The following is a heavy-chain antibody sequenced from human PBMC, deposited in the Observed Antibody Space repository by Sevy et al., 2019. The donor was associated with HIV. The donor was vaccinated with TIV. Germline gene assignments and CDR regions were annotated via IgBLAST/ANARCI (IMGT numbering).Heavy chain of an antibody. CDR1: GGSISSYY. V-gene: IGHV4-59*01. CDR3: ARELISGRYYGMDV. CDR2: IYYTGST. J-gene: IGHJ6*02. D-gene: IGHD6-19*01. Sequence: SETLSLTCTVSGGSISSYYWSWIRQPPGKGLEWIGYIYYTGSTNYNPSLKSRVTISVDTSKNQFSLMLSSVTAADTAVYYCARELISGRYYGMDVWGQGTTVTVSS.